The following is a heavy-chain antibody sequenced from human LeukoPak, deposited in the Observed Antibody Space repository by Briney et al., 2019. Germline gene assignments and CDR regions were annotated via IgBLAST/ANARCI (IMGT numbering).Heavy chain of an antibody. D-gene: IGHD5-12*01. CDR1: GYSFSNFW. CDR3: ARLVSRGVIVADKLPDY. Sequence: GESLKISCKGSGYSFSNFWIGWVRQMPEKGLEWMGINNPGDSETRYSPSFEGQVTISADKSISTAYLRWSSLKASDTAMYYCARLVSRGVIVADKLPDYWGPGTLVTVSS. V-gene: IGHV5-51*01. CDR2: NNPGDSET. J-gene: IGHJ4*02.